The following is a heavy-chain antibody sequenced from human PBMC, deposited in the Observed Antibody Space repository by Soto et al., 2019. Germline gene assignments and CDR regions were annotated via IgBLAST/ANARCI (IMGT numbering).Heavy chain of an antibody. D-gene: IGHD3-9*01. J-gene: IGHJ5*02. CDR3: ARPTNDILTGYFYNWFDP. CDR2: IYYSGST. Sequence: SETLSLTCTVSGGSISSSSYYWGWIRQPPGKGLEWIGSIYYSGSTYYNPSLKSRVTISVDTSKNQFSLKLSSVTAADTAVYYCARPTNDILTGYFYNWFDPWGQGTLVTVSS. V-gene: IGHV4-39*01. CDR1: GGSISSSSYY.